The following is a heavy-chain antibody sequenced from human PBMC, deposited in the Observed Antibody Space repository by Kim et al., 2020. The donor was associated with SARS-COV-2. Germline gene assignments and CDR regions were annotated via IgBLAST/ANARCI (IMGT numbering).Heavy chain of an antibody. Sequence: SETLSLTCAVYGGSFSGYYWSWIRQPPGKGLEWIGEINHSGSTNYNPSLKSRVTISVDTSKNQFSLKLSSVTAADTAVYYCAREYYYGSGSYYVLGMDVWGQGTTVTVSS. V-gene: IGHV4-34*01. J-gene: IGHJ6*02. CDR1: GGSFSGYY. D-gene: IGHD3-10*01. CDR3: AREYYYGSGSYYVLGMDV. CDR2: INHSGST.